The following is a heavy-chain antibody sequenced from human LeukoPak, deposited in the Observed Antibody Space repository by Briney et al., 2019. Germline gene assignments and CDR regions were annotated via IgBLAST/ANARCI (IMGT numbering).Heavy chain of an antibody. D-gene: IGHD6-19*01. V-gene: IGHV3-11*06. CDR1: GFTFSDYY. Sequence: TGGSLRLSCAASGFTFSDYYMSWIRQAPGKGLEWVSYISSSSSYTNYADSVKGRFTISRDNAKNSLYLQMNSLRAEDTAVYYCARGMSSSPWDAFDIWGQGTVVTVSS. CDR3: ARGMSSSPWDAFDI. CDR2: ISSSSSYT. J-gene: IGHJ3*02.